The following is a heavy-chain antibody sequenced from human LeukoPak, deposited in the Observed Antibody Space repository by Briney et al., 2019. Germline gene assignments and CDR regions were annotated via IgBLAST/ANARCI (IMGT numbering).Heavy chain of an antibody. Sequence: PSETLSLTCTVSGGSIRSYYWSWIRQPPGKGLEWIGYIYYSGSTNYNPSLKSRVTISVDTSKNQFSLKLSSVTAADTAVYYCARARDELLWFGELSSAFDIWGQGTMVTVSS. CDR3: ARARDELLWFGELSSAFDI. J-gene: IGHJ3*02. D-gene: IGHD3-10*01. V-gene: IGHV4-59*01. CDR2: IYYSGST. CDR1: GGSIRSYY.